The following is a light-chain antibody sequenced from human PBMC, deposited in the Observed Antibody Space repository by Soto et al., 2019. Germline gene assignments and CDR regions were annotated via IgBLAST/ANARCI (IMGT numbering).Light chain of an antibody. J-gene: IGLJ2*01. V-gene: IGLV2-14*01. CDR2: DVS. CDR1: SSDVGGYNY. Sequence: QSALTQPASVSGSPGQSITISCTGTSSDVGGYNYVSWYQQHPGKAPNLIIFDVSNRPSGVSNRFSGSKSGNSASLTISGLQADDEDDCCCGSYTGSTSPVVFGGGTKLTVL. CDR3: GSYTGSTSPVV.